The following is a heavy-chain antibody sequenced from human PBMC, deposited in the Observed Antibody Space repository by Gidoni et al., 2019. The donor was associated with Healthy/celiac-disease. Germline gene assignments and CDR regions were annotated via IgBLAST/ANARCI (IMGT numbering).Heavy chain of an antibody. J-gene: IGHJ4*02. CDR3: ARLLAYCGGDCYWFDY. V-gene: IGHV4-61*02. CDR2: IYTSGST. D-gene: IGHD2-21*02. CDR1: GGSISSGSYY. Sequence: QVQLQESGPGLVTPSQTLSLTCTVSGGSISSGSYYCSWIRQPAGKGLEWIGRIYTSGSTNYNPSLKSRVTISVDTSKNQFSLKLSSVTAADTAVYYCARLLAYCGGDCYWFDYRGQGTLVTVSS.